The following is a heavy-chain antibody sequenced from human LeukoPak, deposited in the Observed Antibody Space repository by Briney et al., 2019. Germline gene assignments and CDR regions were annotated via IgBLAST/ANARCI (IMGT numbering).Heavy chain of an antibody. D-gene: IGHD3-22*01. CDR3: ARGGPKYYYDSSGYSPPDY. J-gene: IGHJ4*02. Sequence: ASVKVSCKASVYTFTSYDINWLRQATGQGLEWMGWMNPYSCNTGYAQKFQGRVTITRNTSISTAYMELSSLRSEDTAVYYCARGGPKYYYDSSGYSPPDYWGQGALVTVSS. V-gene: IGHV1-8*03. CDR1: VYTFTSYD. CDR2: MNPYSCNT.